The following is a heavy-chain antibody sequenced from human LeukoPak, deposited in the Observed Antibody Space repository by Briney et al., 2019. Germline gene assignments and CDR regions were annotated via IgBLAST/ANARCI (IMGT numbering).Heavy chain of an antibody. J-gene: IGHJ5*02. D-gene: IGHD3-10*01. Sequence: SETLPLTCTVSGGSISSSSYYWGWIRQPPGKGLEWIGSIYYSGSTYYNPSLKSRVTISVDTSKNQFSLKRSSVTAADTAVYYCARQGKLMVRGVPDWFDPWGQGTLVTVSS. V-gene: IGHV4-39*01. CDR3: ARQGKLMVRGVPDWFDP. CDR1: GGSISSSSYY. CDR2: IYYSGST.